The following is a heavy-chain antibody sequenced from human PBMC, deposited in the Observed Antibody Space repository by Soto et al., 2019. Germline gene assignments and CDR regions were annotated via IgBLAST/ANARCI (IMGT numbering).Heavy chain of an antibody. Sequence: SETLSLTCTVSGGSISSSIYYWGWIRQPPGKGLEWIGSIYYSGSTYYNPSLKSRVTISVDTSKNQFSLKLSSVTAADTAVYYCARQNVLRYFDWPPWGQGTLVTVPS. CDR1: GGSISSSIYY. CDR3: ARQNVLRYFDWPP. V-gene: IGHV4-39*01. D-gene: IGHD3-9*01. CDR2: IYYSGST. J-gene: IGHJ5*02.